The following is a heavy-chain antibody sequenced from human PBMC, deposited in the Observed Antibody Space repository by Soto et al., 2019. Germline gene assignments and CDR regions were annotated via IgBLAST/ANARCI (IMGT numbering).Heavy chain of an antibody. V-gene: IGHV4-39*02. CDR3: ARLMGVVTVDY. Sequence: ASETLSLTCTVSGGSISSSSYYWGWIRQPPGKGLEWIGNIYYAGSPYYNPSLKSRVTISVDTSKNHFSLALTSVTAADTAVYYCARLMGVVTVDYWGQGALVTVSS. CDR2: IYYAGSP. CDR1: GGSISSSSYY. J-gene: IGHJ4*02. D-gene: IGHD2-21*02.